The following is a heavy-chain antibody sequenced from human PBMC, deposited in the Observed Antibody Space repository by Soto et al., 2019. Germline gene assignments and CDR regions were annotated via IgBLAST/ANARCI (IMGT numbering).Heavy chain of an antibody. Sequence: GGSLRLSCAASGFTVSSTYMSWVRQAPGKGLEWVSAISYGGGTTYYADSVKGRFTISRDNSKNTLYLQMNSLRAEDTAVYYCAKNPGYYYDSTGYHFDYWGQGTLVTVSS. D-gene: IGHD3-22*01. CDR2: ISYGGGTT. CDR1: GFTVSSTY. CDR3: AKNPGYYYDSTGYHFDY. V-gene: IGHV3-23*01. J-gene: IGHJ4*02.